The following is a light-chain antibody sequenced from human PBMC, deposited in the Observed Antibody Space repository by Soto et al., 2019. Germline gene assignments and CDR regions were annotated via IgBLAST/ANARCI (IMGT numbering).Light chain of an antibody. CDR2: DVS. Sequence: QSALTQPASVSGSPGQSIAISCTGTSSDVGGDKYVSWYQQHPGKAPKLMIYDVSDRPSGVSDRFSASKSGNTASLTISGLQTEDEADYYCSSYTSSGTLVFGTGTKLTVL. V-gene: IGLV2-14*01. J-gene: IGLJ1*01. CDR3: SSYTSSGTLV. CDR1: SSDVGGDKY.